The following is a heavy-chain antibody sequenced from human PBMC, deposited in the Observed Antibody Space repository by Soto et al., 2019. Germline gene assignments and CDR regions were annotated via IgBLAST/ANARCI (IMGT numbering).Heavy chain of an antibody. V-gene: IGHV3-23*01. CDR1: GFTFSSYA. Sequence: EVQLLESGGGLVQPGGSLRLSCAASGFTFSSYAMSWVRQAPGKGLEWVSAISGSGGSTYYADSVKGRFTISRDNSKNTLYLQMNSLRAEDTAVYYCAKDSTWIQLWLPLYFDYWGQGTLVTVSS. D-gene: IGHD5-18*01. CDR3: AKDSTWIQLWLPLYFDY. J-gene: IGHJ4*02. CDR2: ISGSGGST.